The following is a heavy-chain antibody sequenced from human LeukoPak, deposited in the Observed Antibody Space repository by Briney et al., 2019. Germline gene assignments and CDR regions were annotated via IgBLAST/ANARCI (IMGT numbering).Heavy chain of an antibody. CDR2: ISSNGGST. V-gene: IGHV3-64*01. J-gene: IGHJ4*02. CDR3: AKSSEPYYYDSSGPPPDY. CDR1: GFTSSSYA. Sequence: GGSLRLSCAASGFTSSSYAMSWVRQAPGKGLEYVSAISSNGGSTYYANSVKGRFTISRDNSKNTLYLQMNSLRAEDTAVYYCAKSSEPYYYDSSGPPPDYWGQGTLVTVSS. D-gene: IGHD3-22*01.